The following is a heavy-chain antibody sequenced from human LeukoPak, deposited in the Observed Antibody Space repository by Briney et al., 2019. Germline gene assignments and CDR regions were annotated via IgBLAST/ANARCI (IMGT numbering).Heavy chain of an antibody. J-gene: IGHJ4*02. V-gene: IGHV3-48*03. D-gene: IGHD3-16*01. CDR3: ASRYYDYVWGSSPFDY. CDR1: GFTFSSYE. CDR2: ISSSGSTI. Sequence: GGSLRLSCAASGFTFSSYEMNWVRQAPGKGLEWVSYISSSGSTIYYADSVKGRFTISRDNAKNSLYLQMNSLRAEDTAVYYCASRYYDYVWGSSPFDYWGQGTLVTVSS.